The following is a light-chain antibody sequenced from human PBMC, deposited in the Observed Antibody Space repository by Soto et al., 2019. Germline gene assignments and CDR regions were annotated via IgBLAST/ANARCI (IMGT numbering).Light chain of an antibody. CDR1: QSVSTY. CDR3: QQRVNWPLT. CDR2: DVS. Sequence: EIVLTQSPDTLSLSPGERATLSCRASQSVSTYLAWYQQKPGQAPRLVIYDVSNRATGIPARFSGSGSGTEFTLTISSLEPEDFAVYYCQQRVNWPLTFGGGTKVEIK. V-gene: IGKV3-11*01. J-gene: IGKJ4*01.